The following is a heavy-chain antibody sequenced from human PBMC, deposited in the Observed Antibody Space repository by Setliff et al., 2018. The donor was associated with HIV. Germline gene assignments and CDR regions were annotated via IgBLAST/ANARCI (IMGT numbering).Heavy chain of an antibody. CDR1: GDSFSDYY. CDR3: ARGHQGPSYYDSTGLSRGRDFDF. J-gene: IGHJ4*02. CDR2: GDQSGSA. V-gene: IGHV4-34*01. D-gene: IGHD3-16*01. Sequence: PSETLSLTCAVYGDSFSDYYWSWIRQPPGKGLEWIGGGDQSGSANYNPSLTGRGTISVDTLKRHFSLKLTSVTAADAAVYYCARGHQGPSYYDSTGLSRGRDFDFWGQGTLVTVSS.